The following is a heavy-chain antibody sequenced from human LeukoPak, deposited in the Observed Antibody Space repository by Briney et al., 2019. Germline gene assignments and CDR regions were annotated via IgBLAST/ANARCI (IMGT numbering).Heavy chain of an antibody. D-gene: IGHD5-12*01. CDR3: ARGGYSGYFPQYYFDY. Sequence: SETLSLTCTVSGGSISSYYWSWTRQPPGKGLEWIGYIYYSGSTNYNPSLKSRVTISVDTSKNQFSLKLSSVTAADTAVYYCARGGYSGYFPQYYFDYWGQGTLVTVSS. CDR2: IYYSGST. CDR1: GGSISSYY. V-gene: IGHV4-59*01. J-gene: IGHJ4*02.